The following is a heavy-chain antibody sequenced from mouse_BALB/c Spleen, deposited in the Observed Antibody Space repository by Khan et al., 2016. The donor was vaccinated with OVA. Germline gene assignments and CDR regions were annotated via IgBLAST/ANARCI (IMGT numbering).Heavy chain of an antibody. D-gene: IGHD1-1*01. V-gene: IGHV5-17*02. CDR1: GFTFTSYG. J-gene: IGHJ2*01. CDR3: ATSYFYGYYFDY. CDR2: ISSDSNTI. Sequence: EVELVESGGGLVQSGGSRKLSCAASGFTFTSYGMHWIRQAPEKGLEWVAYISSDSNTIYYADTVQGRFTISRDNPKNTLFLQMTSLRSGDTAMYFCATSYFYGYYFDYWGQGTTLTVSS.